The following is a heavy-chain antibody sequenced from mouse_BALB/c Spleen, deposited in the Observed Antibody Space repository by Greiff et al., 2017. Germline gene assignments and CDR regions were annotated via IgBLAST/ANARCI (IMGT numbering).Heavy chain of an antibody. V-gene: IGHV5-6-3*01. J-gene: IGHJ1*01. D-gene: IGHD2-4*01. CDR2: INSNGGST. Sequence: EVQVVESGGGLVQPGGSLKLSCAASGFTFSSYGMSWVRQTPDKRLELVATINSNGGSTYYPDSVKGRFTISRDNAKNTLYLQMSSLKSEDTAMYYCAREAGYYDYDDWYFDVWGAGTTVTVSS. CDR1: GFTFSSYG. CDR3: AREAGYYDYDDWYFDV.